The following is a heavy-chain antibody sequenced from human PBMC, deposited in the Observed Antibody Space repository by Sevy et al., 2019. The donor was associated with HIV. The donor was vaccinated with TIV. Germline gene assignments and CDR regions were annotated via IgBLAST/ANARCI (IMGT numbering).Heavy chain of an antibody. D-gene: IGHD2-15*01. CDR2: FDPQYGET. V-gene: IGHV1-24*01. CDR1: GYTLTKLS. Sequence: ASVKVSCKVSGYTLTKLSIHWVRQAPGKGLEWMGDFDPQYGETIYAQRFQGRVTLTADTSTDTVYMELSSLTSEDTAVYYWVIVGLRYCSGASCYQGDWFDPWGQGTLVTVSS. J-gene: IGHJ5*02. CDR3: VIVGLRYCSGASCYQGDWFDP.